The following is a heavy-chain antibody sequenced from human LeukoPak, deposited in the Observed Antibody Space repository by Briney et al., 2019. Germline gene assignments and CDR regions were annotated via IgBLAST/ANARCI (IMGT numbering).Heavy chain of an antibody. V-gene: IGHV3-33*08. J-gene: IGHJ1*01. D-gene: IGHD5-24*01. Sequence: PGGSLRLSCAASGFTLRSYAMHWVRQAPGKGLEWVAVIWYDGSNKYYGDSVKGRFTISRDNSRKTLYLQMNSLRVEDTAVYYCARGDGYNNAEYLQHWGQGTLVTVS. CDR2: IWYDGSNK. CDR1: GFTLRSYA. CDR3: ARGDGYNNAEYLQH.